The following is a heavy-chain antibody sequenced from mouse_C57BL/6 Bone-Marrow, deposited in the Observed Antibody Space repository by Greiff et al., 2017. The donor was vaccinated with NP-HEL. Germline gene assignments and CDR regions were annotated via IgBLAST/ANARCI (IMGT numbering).Heavy chain of an antibody. CDR3: AIRRIIDGSSLYWYFDV. Sequence: QVQLQQSGAELAKPGASVKLSCKASGYTFTSYWMHWVKQRPGQGLEWIGYINPSSGYTKYNQKFTEKATLTADKSSSPAYMQLSSLTYEDSAVYYCAIRRIIDGSSLYWYFDVWGTGTTVTVSS. CDR2: INPSSGYT. J-gene: IGHJ1*03. V-gene: IGHV1-7*01. D-gene: IGHD1-1*01. CDR1: GYTFTSYW.